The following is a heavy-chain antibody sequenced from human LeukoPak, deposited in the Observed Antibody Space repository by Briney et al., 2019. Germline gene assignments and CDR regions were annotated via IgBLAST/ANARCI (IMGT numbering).Heavy chain of an antibody. J-gene: IGHJ4*02. CDR1: SGSFGVYY. CDR3: ARGRLQSLDY. Sequence: NPSETLSLTCTVYSGSFGVYYWIWVRQPPGKGLEWIGEINHSGSTNYNPSLKSRVTISVDTSKNQFSLKMSSVTAADTAVYYCARGRLQSLDYWGQGTLVTVSS. V-gene: IGHV4-34*01. CDR2: INHSGST. D-gene: IGHD4-11*01.